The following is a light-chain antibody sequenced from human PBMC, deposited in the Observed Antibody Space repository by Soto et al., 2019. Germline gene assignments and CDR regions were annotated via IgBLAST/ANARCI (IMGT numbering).Light chain of an antibody. Sequence: QSALTQPASVSGSPGQSITISCTGTSRDVGGYTYVSWYQVHPGKAPKLMIFDVTHRPSGVSYRFSGSKSGNTASLTISGLQAEDEADYYCSSYTSSSSLVVFGGGTKLTVL. V-gene: IGLV2-14*03. CDR2: DVT. CDR1: SRDVGGYTY. J-gene: IGLJ2*01. CDR3: SSYTSSSSLVV.